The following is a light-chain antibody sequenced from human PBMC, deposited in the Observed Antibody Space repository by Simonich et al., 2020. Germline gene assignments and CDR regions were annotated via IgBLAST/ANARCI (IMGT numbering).Light chain of an antibody. J-gene: IGLJ2*01. CDR1: RSDVGGYNY. CDR2: VVS. Sequence: QSALTQPASVSGSPGQAINISCTGTRSDVGGYNYVSWYQQHTGKAPKLMIYVVSNRPSGVSNRFSGSKSGNTTSLTISGLQAEDKADYYCSSYTSSSTVVFGGGTKLTVL. V-gene: IGLV2-14*03. CDR3: SSYTSSSTVV.